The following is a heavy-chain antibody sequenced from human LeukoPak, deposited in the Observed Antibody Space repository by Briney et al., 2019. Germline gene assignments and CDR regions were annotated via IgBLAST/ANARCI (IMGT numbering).Heavy chain of an antibody. Sequence: PSETLSLTCTVSGGSISSSSYYWGWIRQPPGKGLEWIGSIYYSGSTCYNPSLKSRVTISVDTSKNQFSLKLSSVTAADTAVYYCARLTGYCSSTSCENWFDPWGQGTLVTVSS. CDR3: ARLTGYCSSTSCENWFDP. CDR1: GGSISSSSYY. D-gene: IGHD2-2*01. J-gene: IGHJ5*02. V-gene: IGHV4-39*01. CDR2: IYYSGST.